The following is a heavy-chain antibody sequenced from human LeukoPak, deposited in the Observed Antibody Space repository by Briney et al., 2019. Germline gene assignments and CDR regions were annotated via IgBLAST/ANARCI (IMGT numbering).Heavy chain of an antibody. Sequence: SETLSLTCTVSGGSISSYYWSWIRQPPGKGLEWIGYIYYSGSTNYNPSLKSRVTISVDTSKNQFSLKLSSVTAADTAVYYCARGSYSSGWRGPTDFDYWGQGTLVTVSS. CDR2: IYYSGST. D-gene: IGHD6-19*01. CDR1: GGSISSYY. J-gene: IGHJ4*02. CDR3: ARGSYSSGWRGPTDFDY. V-gene: IGHV4-59*01.